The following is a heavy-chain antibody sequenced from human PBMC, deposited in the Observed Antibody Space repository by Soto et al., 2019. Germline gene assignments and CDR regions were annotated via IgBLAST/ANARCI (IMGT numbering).Heavy chain of an antibody. D-gene: IGHD2-15*01. Sequence: EVQLVESGGVLVKPGGSLRLSCAASGFNFNSYTINWVRQAPGKRLECLSSISSSGYIFSTDSVRGRFTISRDNAKNSVYLQLNSPRAEDTPVYFCARDCSGGSCSPGMDVWVQGTTVTFSS. V-gene: IGHV3-21*01. CDR3: ARDCSGGSCSPGMDV. J-gene: IGHJ6*02. CDR1: GFNFNSYT. CDR2: ISSSGYI.